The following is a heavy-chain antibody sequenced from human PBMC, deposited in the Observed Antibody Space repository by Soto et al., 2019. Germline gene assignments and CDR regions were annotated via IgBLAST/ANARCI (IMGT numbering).Heavy chain of an antibody. CDR1: GYSFTNYC. Sequence: GESVKISCKGSGYSFTNYCIGWVLQMPGKGLEWMGIIYPGDSDTRYSPSFQGQVTISADKSISTAYLQWSSLKASDTAMYYCARHEVDYYYYGMDVWGQGTTVTVSS. CDR3: ARHEVDYYYYGMDV. J-gene: IGHJ6*02. CDR2: IYPGDSDT. V-gene: IGHV5-51*01.